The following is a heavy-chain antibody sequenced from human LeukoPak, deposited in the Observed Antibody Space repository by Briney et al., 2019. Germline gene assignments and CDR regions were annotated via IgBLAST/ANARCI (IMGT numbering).Heavy chain of an antibody. CDR2: IYTSGST. V-gene: IGHV4-4*07. Sequence: PSETLSLTCTVSAGSISSYYWSWVRQPAGKGLEWLGRIYTSGSTNYNPSLKSRVTMSVDTSKNQFSLKLSSVTAADTAVYYCARMSSSWYGGYFDYWGQGTLVTVSS. CDR3: ARMSSSWYGGYFDY. CDR1: AGSISSYY. D-gene: IGHD6-13*01. J-gene: IGHJ4*02.